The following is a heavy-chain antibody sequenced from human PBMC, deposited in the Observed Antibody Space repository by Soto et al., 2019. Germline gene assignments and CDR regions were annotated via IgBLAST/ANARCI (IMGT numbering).Heavy chain of an antibody. V-gene: IGHV4-31*01. CDR3: ARVKGTEYYYYGMDV. CDR1: GGSISSGGYY. D-gene: IGHD1-1*01. CDR2: IYYSGST. J-gene: IGHJ6*02. Sequence: QVQLQESGPGLVKPSQTLSLTCTVSGGSISSGGYYWSWIRQHPGKGLEWIGYIYYSGSTYYNPSLKSLVTISVDTSKNQFSLKLSSVTAADTAVYYCARVKGTEYYYYGMDVWGQGTTVTVSS.